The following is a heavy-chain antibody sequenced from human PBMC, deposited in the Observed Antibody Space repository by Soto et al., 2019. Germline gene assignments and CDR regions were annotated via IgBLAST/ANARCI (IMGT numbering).Heavy chain of an antibody. D-gene: IGHD6-13*01. J-gene: IGHJ4*02. CDR1: GFTFSNAW. Sequence: EVQLVESGGGLVKPGGALRLSCAASGFTFSNAWMRWGRQAPGKGLEWVGRIKSKTDGGTTDYAAPVKGRFTISRDDSKNTLYLQMNSLKTEDTAVYYCTPEAPRQPLTFDYWGQGTLVTVSS. CDR2: IKSKTDGGTT. V-gene: IGHV3-15*01. CDR3: TPEAPRQPLTFDY.